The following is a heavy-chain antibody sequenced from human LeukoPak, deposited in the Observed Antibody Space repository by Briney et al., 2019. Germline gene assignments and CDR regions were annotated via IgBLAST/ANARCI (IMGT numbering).Heavy chain of an antibody. CDR2: ISSSSRYI. CDR1: GFTFSSYW. J-gene: IGHJ6*03. CDR3: AREENYYGSGSYYYYYMDV. Sequence: GGSLRLSCGASGFTFSSYWMHWVRQAPGKGLEWFSSISSSSRYIYYAESVKGRFTISRDNAKNSLYLQMNSLRAEDTAVYYCAREENYYGSGSYYYYYMDVWGKGTTVTISS. D-gene: IGHD3-10*01. V-gene: IGHV3-21*04.